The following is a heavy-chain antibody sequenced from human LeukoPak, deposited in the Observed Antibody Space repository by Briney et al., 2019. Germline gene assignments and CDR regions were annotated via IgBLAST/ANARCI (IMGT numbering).Heavy chain of an antibody. CDR3: ARNQAHDAFDI. V-gene: IGHV4-59*08. CDR2: IYYTGTT. CDR1: AGSISSYY. D-gene: IGHD1-14*01. Sequence: SETLSLTCTVSAGSISSYYWNWLRQSPGKGLEWIGYIYYTGTTKYNPSLTSRVTISIDTSKNQFSLKLSSVTAADTAVYYCARNQAHDAFDIWGQGTMVTVSS. J-gene: IGHJ3*02.